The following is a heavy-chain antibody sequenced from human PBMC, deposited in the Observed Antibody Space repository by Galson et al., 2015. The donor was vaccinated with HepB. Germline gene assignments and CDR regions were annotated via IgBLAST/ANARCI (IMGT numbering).Heavy chain of an antibody. CDR2: ISSSSSVL. CDR3: ARGTVVTSYDAFDI. J-gene: IGHJ3*02. D-gene: IGHD4-23*01. Sequence: SLRLSCAVSGLDFSNYNMNWVRQAPGKGLEWVSYISSSSSVLLYADSVKGRFNISRDNAKNLLYLRMNSLSDEDTAVYYCARGTVVTSYDAFDIWGQGTRVIVSS. V-gene: IGHV3-48*02. CDR1: GLDFSNYN.